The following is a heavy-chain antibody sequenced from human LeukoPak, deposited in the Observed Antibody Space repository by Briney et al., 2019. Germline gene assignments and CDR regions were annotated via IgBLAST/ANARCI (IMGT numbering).Heavy chain of an antibody. CDR3: ARQDGDGLYFFDY. J-gene: IGHJ4*02. D-gene: IGHD5-24*01. V-gene: IGHV5-51*01. CDR2: IYPGDSDT. Sequence: GEALKIYCKGSGYSFTSYWIGWERQMPEKGLEWMGIIYPGDSDTRYSPSFKGQLTISADKSISTAYPQWSSLKASGTAMYYCARQDGDGLYFFDYWGQGTLVTVSS. CDR1: GYSFTSYW.